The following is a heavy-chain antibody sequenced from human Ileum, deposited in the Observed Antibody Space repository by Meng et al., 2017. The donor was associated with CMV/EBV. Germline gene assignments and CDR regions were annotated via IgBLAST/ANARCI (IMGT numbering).Heavy chain of an antibody. J-gene: IGHJ3*02. V-gene: IGHV3-30-3*01. CDR1: FSSYA. Sequence: FSSYAMHWVRQAPGKGLEWVAVISYDGSNKYYADSVKGRFTISRDNSKNTLYLQMNSLRAEDTAVYYCARWGLRGVYAIRSGGAFDIWGQGTMVTVSS. D-gene: IGHD2-8*01. CDR2: ISYDGSNK. CDR3: ARWGLRGVYAIRSGGAFDI.